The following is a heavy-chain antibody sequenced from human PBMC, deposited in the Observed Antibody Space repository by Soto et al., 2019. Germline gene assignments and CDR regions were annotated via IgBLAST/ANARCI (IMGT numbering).Heavy chain of an antibody. CDR1: GYTFTSYA. Sequence: ASVKVSCKASGYTFTSYAMHGVRQAPGQRLEWMGWINAGNGNTKYSQKFQGRVTITRDTSASTAYMELSSLRSEDTAVYYCARAIVVVTPPDYWGQGTLVTRLL. V-gene: IGHV1-3*01. J-gene: IGHJ4*02. CDR2: INAGNGNT. CDR3: ARAIVVVTPPDY. D-gene: IGHD3-22*01.